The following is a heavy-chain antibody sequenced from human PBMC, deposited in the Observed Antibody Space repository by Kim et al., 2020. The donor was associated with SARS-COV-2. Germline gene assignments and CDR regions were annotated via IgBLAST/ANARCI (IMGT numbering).Heavy chain of an antibody. CDR3: ARFTPPTYYDILTGLNYYYYYMDV. V-gene: IGHV1-18*01. Sequence: ASVKVSCKASGYTFTSYGISWVRQAPGQGLEWMGWISAYNGNTNYAQKLQGRVTMTTDTSTSTAYMELRSLRSDDTAVYYCARFTPPTYYDILTGLNYYYYYMDVWGKGTTVTVSS. D-gene: IGHD3-9*01. CDR2: ISAYNGNT. CDR1: GYTFTSYG. J-gene: IGHJ6*03.